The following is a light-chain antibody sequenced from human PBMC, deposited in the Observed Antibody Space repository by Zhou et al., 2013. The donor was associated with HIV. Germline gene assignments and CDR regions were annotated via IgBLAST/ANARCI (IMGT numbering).Light chain of an antibody. CDR3: MQATHFPRT. CDR2: TVW. CDR1: QSLVHSDGSTH. J-gene: IGKJ1*01. Sequence: DVVMTQSPLSLPVTLGQPASISCRSSQSLVHSDGSTHLSWLQQRPGQPPRPLIYTVWRVFSGAPDRISGGGRGTNFTLTIDAVETEDVGIYICMQATHFPRTFGQGTKVEI. V-gene: IGKV2-24*01.